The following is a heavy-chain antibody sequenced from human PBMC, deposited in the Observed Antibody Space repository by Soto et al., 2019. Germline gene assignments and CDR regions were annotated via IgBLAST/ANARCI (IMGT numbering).Heavy chain of an antibody. V-gene: IGHV4-4*02. J-gene: IGHJ6*02. CDR2: IYFSGST. CDR3: GRAGGRFYGMDV. Sequence: VQLQESGPGLVKPSGTLSLTCVVSGGSVSSVNWWSWVRQPPGKGLEWIGEIYFSGSTKVNWSLKSRVSMSVDKSKNQFSLTLSSVTAADTAVYYGGRAGGRFYGMDVWGQGTTVTVSS. CDR1: GGSVSSVNW.